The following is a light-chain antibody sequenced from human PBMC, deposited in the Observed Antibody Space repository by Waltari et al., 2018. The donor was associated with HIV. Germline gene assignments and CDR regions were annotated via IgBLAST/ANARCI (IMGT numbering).Light chain of an antibody. CDR2: GAS. Sequence: EIVLAQSPATLSVSPGERATLSCRASQSVNNNVAWYKQKAVQAPRRLIYGASTRATGIPARFSGSGSGTEFTLTISSLQSEDFAIYYCQQYDDWLTFGGGTKVEV. J-gene: IGKJ4*01. CDR1: QSVNNN. V-gene: IGKV3-15*01. CDR3: QQYDDWLT.